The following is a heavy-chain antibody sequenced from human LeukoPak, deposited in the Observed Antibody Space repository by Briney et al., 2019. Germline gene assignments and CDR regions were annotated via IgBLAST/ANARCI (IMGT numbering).Heavy chain of an antibody. CDR3: ARHTAGTTSDI. D-gene: IGHD1-1*01. CDR1: GGSISSCH. Sequence: SETLSLTCTVSGGSISSCHWSWLRQPPREGLEWIGCIYNSGYTYYNTSLKSRVTISSDTSNNQCSLRLSSVNAADTAGYYCARHTAGTTSDIWGQGTMVTVSS. J-gene: IGHJ3*02. V-gene: IGHV4-59*08. CDR2: IYNSGYT.